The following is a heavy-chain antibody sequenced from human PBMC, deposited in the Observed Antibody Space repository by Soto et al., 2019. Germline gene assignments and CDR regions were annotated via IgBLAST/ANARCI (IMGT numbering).Heavy chain of an antibody. Sequence: QVQLVESGGGVVQPGRSLRLSCAASGFTFSSYGMHWVRQAPGKGLEWVAVISYDGSNKYYADSVKGRFTISRDNSKNTLYLQMNSLRAEDTAVYYCAKDCSGGICYPDYWGQGTLVTVSS. CDR1: GFTFSSYG. V-gene: IGHV3-30*18. J-gene: IGHJ4*02. D-gene: IGHD2-15*01. CDR3: AKDCSGGICYPDY. CDR2: ISYDGSNK.